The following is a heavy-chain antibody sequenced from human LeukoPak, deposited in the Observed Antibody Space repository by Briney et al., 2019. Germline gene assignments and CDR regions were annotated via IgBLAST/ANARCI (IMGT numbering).Heavy chain of an antibody. CDR2: IKQDGSEK. CDR1: GFTFENYW. Sequence: PGGSLRLSCAASGFTFENYWMSWVRQAPGKGLEWVANIKQDGSEKFYVDSVKGRFTISRDNAKNSLSLQMSSLRVEDTAVYHCTRKLSPPDYWGQGTLVTVSS. D-gene: IGHD4-23*01. J-gene: IGHJ4*02. V-gene: IGHV3-7*01. CDR3: TRKLSPPDY.